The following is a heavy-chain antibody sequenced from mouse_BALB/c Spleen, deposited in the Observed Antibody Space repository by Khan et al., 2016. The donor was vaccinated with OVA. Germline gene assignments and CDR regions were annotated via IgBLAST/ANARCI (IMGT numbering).Heavy chain of an antibody. J-gene: IGHJ4*01. V-gene: IGHV1-69*02. D-gene: IGHD1-1*01. CDR2: IYPSDGYT. Sequence: VQLQESGAELVRPGASVKLSCKASGYTFTNYFINWVKLRPGQGLEWIGNIYPSDGYTTYNQKFKDTATLTVDKSSSTAYMHLSSPTSDDSAVYYCTRHGSSYDAMDYWGQGTSVTVSS. CDR3: TRHGSSYDAMDY. CDR1: GYTFTNYF.